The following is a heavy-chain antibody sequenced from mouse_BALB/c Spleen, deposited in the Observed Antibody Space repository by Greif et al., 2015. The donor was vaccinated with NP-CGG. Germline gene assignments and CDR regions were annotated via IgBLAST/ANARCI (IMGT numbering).Heavy chain of an antibody. J-gene: IGHJ2*01. CDR3: TRGGSRDFDY. Sequence: VQLQQSGAELVKPGASVKLSCKASGYTFTSYYMYWVKQRPGQGLEWIGEINPSNGGTNFNEKFKSKATLTVDKSSSTAYMQLSSLTSEDSAVYYCTRGGSRDFDYWGQGTTLTVSS. CDR1: GYTFTSYY. V-gene: IGHV1S81*02. CDR2: INPSNGGT. D-gene: IGHD1-1*01.